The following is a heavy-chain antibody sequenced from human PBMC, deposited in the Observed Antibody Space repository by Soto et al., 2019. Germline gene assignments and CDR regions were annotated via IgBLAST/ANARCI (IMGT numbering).Heavy chain of an antibody. CDR2: IQEDGSEK. J-gene: IGHJ4*02. D-gene: IGHD3-16*01. CDR3: ARDLTMITYGGLTGGHFDY. Sequence: EVQLVESGGGLVQPGGSLRLCCAASGFTFSTYWMSWVRQAPGKGLEWVANIQEDGSEKYYVDSVKGRITIARDNTKNSLYLQINSLRAEDTAVYYCARDLTMITYGGLTGGHFDYWSQGTLVTVSS. V-gene: IGHV3-7*01. CDR1: GFTFSTYW.